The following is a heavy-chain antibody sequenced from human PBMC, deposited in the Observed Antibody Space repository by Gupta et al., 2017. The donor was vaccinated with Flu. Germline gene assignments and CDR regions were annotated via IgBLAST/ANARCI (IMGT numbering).Heavy chain of an antibody. Sequence: EVQLVESGGGLVQPGGSLRLSCAVSGFGFSDLYMDWVRQAPGKGLEWVGRTRHKASDYTTEYAASVKGRFTISRDNLKNTLYLQMNSLKTEDTAVYYCARGEDSVSASVRYDYWGQGALVTVSS. CDR3: ARGEDSVSASVRYDY. CDR2: TRHKASDYTT. D-gene: IGHD1-26*01. V-gene: IGHV3-72*01. J-gene: IGHJ4*02. CDR1: GFGFSDLY.